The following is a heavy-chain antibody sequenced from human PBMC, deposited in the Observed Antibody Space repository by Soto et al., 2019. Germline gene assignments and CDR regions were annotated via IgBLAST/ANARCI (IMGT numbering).Heavy chain of an antibody. Sequence: QVQLVQSGAEVKKPGASVKVSCKASGYTFTSCDINWVRQATGQGLEWMGWMNPNSGNTGYAQKFQGRVTMTRNTSTSTAYMELSSLRSEDTAVYYCASDRIAVAGYFDYWGQGTLVTVSS. CDR1: GYTFTSCD. CDR2: MNPNSGNT. J-gene: IGHJ4*02. D-gene: IGHD6-19*01. V-gene: IGHV1-8*01. CDR3: ASDRIAVAGYFDY.